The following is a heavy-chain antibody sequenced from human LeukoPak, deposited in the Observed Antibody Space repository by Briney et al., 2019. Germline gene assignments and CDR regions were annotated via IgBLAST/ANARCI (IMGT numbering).Heavy chain of an antibody. CDR2: ISNNGGYT. CDR1: GFTFSSSA. CDR3: ARVSSSSWLAWFDP. V-gene: IGHV3-23*01. J-gene: IGHJ5*02. Sequence: GGSLRLSCAASGFTFSSSAMSWVRQAPGKGLEWVSAISNNGGYTYYADSVQGRFTISRDNAKNSLYLQMNSLRAEDTAVYYCARVSSSSWLAWFDPWGQGTLVTVSS. D-gene: IGHD6-13*01.